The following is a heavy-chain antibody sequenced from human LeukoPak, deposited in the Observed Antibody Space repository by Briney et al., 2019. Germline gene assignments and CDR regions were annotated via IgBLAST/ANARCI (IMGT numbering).Heavy chain of an antibody. V-gene: IGHV4-59*01. Sequence: SETLSLTCTVSGGSINAYYWSWIRQPPGKGLEWIGYVYHSGSTNYNPSLKSRVTMSVDTSNNQFSLKLSSVTAADTAMYYCAREGDYYDSGGYYRIDFWGQGTLVAVSS. CDR2: VYHSGST. CDR1: GGSINAYY. D-gene: IGHD3-22*01. CDR3: AREGDYYDSGGYYRIDF. J-gene: IGHJ4*02.